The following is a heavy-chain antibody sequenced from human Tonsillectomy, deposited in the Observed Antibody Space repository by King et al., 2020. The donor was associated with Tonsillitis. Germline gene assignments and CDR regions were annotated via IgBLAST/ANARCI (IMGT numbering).Heavy chain of an antibody. J-gene: IGHJ3*01. V-gene: IGHV1-2*04. CDR2: INPKNGVT. CDR1: GYTLTDYF. Sequence: VQLVESGAEVKKPGASVMVSCNTSGYTLTDYFIHWVRQAPGQGLEWMGWINPKNGVTNYAPKFQGWVTMTRDNSISTAYLEVNRLTSDDTAVYYCVGDPPAWHAFDLWGQGTMVTVS. CDR3: VGDPPAWHAFDL.